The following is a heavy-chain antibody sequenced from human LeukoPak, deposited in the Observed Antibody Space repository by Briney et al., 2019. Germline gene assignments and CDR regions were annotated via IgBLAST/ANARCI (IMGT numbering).Heavy chain of an antibody. D-gene: IGHD5-24*01. CDR3: ARLHRDAYNFL. CDR2: LWDDGTYK. Sequence: PGGSLRPSSAASAFSVTNYAMHWVRQAPGKGLVWVAVLWDDGTYKNYTDSVKGRFTISRAITKNTLHLQMNSLRAEDTGVYYRARLHRDAYNFLWGEGTLVTVSS. J-gene: IGHJ4*02. CDR1: AFSVTNYA. V-gene: IGHV3-33*01.